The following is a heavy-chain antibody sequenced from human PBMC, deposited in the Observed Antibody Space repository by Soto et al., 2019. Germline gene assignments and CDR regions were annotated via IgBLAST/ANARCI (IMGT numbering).Heavy chain of an antibody. CDR1: GYTFISYA. D-gene: IGHD2-15*01. CDR2: INAATGKT. CDR3: ARDCAGTCWFAY. Sequence: QVQLVQSGAEVKKPGASVNVSCKASGYTFISYAIHWVRQAPGQRPEWMGWINAATGKTKYSQQFHGRVTITRDTSASTAYMELSSLRSEDTAVYYCARDCAGTCWFAYWGPGIPVTVSS. V-gene: IGHV1-3*01. J-gene: IGHJ4*02.